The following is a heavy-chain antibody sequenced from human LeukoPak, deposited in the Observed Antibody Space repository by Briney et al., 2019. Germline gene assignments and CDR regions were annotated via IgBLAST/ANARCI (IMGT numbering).Heavy chain of an antibody. D-gene: IGHD3-10*01. J-gene: IGHJ5*02. Sequence: PSETLSLTCTVPGGSISSSSYYWGWIRQPPGKGLEWIGSIYYSGSTYYNPSLKSRVTISVDTSKNQFSLKLSSVTAADTAVYYCARHRYYGSGSYYHLDANWVDPWGQGTLVTGSS. V-gene: IGHV4-39*01. CDR1: GGSISSSSYY. CDR3: ARHRYYGSGSYYHLDANWVDP. CDR2: IYYSGST.